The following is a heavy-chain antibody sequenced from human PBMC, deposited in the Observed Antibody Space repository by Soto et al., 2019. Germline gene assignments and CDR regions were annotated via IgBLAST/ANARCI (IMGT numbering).Heavy chain of an antibody. CDR1: GYTFINYG. V-gene: IGHV1-18*01. D-gene: IGHD6-13*01. CDR2: ISAYNSDT. CDR3: ASHARAGLATAYNWFDP. Sequence: ASVKVSCKASGYTFINYGIIWVRQAPGQGLEWVGWISAYNSDTNYAQNLQGRVTMTTDTSTSTAYMELRSLRSDDTAVYYCASHARAGLATAYNWFDPWGQGTLVTVSS. J-gene: IGHJ5*02.